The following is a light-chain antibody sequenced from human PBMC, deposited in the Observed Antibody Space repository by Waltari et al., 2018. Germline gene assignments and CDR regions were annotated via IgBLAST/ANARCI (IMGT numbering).Light chain of an antibody. CDR3: QQYNNWPPQAA. CDR1: PSVSTN. J-gene: IGKJ2*01. CDR2: GPS. Sequence: EIVMTQSPATLSVSPRERATLSCRSSPSVSTNLAWYQQKPGQAPRLLMYGPSTRATDIPARFSCSGSGTEFTLTISSLQPEDFAIYYCQQYNNWPPQAAFGQGTKLEIK. V-gene: IGKV3-15*01.